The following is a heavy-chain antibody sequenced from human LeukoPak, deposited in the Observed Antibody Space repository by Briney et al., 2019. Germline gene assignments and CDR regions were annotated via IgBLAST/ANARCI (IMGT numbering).Heavy chain of an antibody. V-gene: IGHV1-46*01. CDR2: INPSGGST. CDR1: GYTFTRHY. CDR3: ASWGGEAKHGLWSGPFDY. J-gene: IGHJ4*02. Sequence: GASVKLSCKASGYTFTRHYIHLVRQAPGQGPEWLGIINPSGGSTNYAQKVQGRVTMTRDTSTSTVYMELSSLRSEDTAMYYCASWGGEAKHGLWSGPFDYWGQGTLVIVSS. D-gene: IGHD3-3*01.